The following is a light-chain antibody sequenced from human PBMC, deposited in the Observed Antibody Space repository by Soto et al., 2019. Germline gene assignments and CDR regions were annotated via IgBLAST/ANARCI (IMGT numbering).Light chain of an antibody. CDR2: DAS. J-gene: IGKJ1*01. Sequence: DIQMTQSPSSLSASVGDRITITCRASQSISNWLAWYQHKPGKAPKLLIYDASSLESGVPSRFSGNRSGTEFTLTISSLQPDDFATYYCQQYNSYSWTFGQGTKVDIK. CDR3: QQYNSYSWT. CDR1: QSISNW. V-gene: IGKV1-5*01.